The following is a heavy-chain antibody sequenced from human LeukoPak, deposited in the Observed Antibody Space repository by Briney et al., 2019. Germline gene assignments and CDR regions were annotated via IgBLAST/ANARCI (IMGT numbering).Heavy chain of an antibody. V-gene: IGHV3-7*01. D-gene: IGHD2-2*02. J-gene: IGHJ6*02. CDR3: ARDHCSSSSCYTYYGMEL. CDR2: INQDRSEK. Sequence: GGSLRLSCAASGFSFSSYWMNWVRQVPGKGLDWVANINQDRSEKSYVDSVKGRFTISRDNAKNSLYLQMNSLRAEDTAVYYCARDHCSSSSCYTYYGMELWGQGTTVTVSS. CDR1: GFSFSSYW.